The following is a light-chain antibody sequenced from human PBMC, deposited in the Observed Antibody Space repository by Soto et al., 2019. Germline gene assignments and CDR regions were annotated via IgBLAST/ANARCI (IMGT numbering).Light chain of an antibody. Sequence: DIQMTQSPSSVSASVGDRVTIACRASQDISIHLAWFQQKPGKAPKSLIFGASSLQSGVHSKFSGSGSGTDFSLTIDSLQPEDFATYYCQQYHNYPPSFGQGTKVEIK. V-gene: IGKV1-16*02. CDR1: QDISIH. CDR3: QQYHNYPPS. J-gene: IGKJ1*01. CDR2: GAS.